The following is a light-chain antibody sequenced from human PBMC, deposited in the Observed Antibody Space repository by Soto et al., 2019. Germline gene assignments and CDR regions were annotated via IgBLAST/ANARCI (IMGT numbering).Light chain of an antibody. CDR3: QQYGNSPYT. CDR1: QSVSSTF. V-gene: IGKV3-20*01. CDR2: DAS. Sequence: EIVLMQSPSTLSLSPGERATLSCRASQSVSSTFLSWYQQKPGQAPRLLIFDASSRATGIPDRFSGSGSGPDFTPTISRLEPEDFAVYFCQQYGNSPYTSGHGTKLEI. J-gene: IGKJ2*01.